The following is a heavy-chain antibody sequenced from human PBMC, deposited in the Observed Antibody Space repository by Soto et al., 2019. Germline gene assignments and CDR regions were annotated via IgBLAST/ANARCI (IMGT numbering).Heavy chain of an antibody. CDR3: ARAVSHDYGDFYFDY. Sequence: SETLSLTCTVSGGSISSSSYYWGWIRQPPGKGLEWIGSIYYSGSTYYNPSLKSRVTISVDTSKNQFSLKLSSVTAADTAVYYCARAVSHDYGDFYFDYWGQGTLVTVSS. CDR1: GGSISSSSYY. CDR2: IYYSGST. D-gene: IGHD4-17*01. V-gene: IGHV4-39*07. J-gene: IGHJ4*02.